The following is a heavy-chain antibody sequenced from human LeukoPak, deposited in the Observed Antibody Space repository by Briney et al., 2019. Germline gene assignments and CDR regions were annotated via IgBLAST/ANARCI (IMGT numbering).Heavy chain of an antibody. D-gene: IGHD6-19*01. CDR2: ISGYNANT. V-gene: IGHV1-18*01. CDR3: ARGGSGGHSYYYYYYMDV. CDR1: GYTFTSYG. J-gene: IGHJ6*03. Sequence: ASVKVSCKASGYTFTSYGISWVRQAPGQGLEWMGWISGYNANTKYEQQLQGRVTMTTDTSTSTAYMELRSLRSDDTAVYYCARGGSGGHSYYYYYYMDVWGKGTAVTISS.